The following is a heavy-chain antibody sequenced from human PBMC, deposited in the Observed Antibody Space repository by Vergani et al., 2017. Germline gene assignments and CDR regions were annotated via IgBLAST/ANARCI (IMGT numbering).Heavy chain of an antibody. Sequence: QVQLVQSGAEVKKPGASVKVSCKASGYTFTSYDISWVRQAPGQGLEWMGRIIPIFGTANYAQKFQGRVTITADESTSTAYMELSSLRSEDTAVYYCARDVSDYGDLSFDYWGQGTLVTVSS. CDR1: GYTFTSYD. CDR3: ARDVSDYGDLSFDY. V-gene: IGHV1-69*18. D-gene: IGHD4-17*01. CDR2: IIPIFGTA. J-gene: IGHJ4*02.